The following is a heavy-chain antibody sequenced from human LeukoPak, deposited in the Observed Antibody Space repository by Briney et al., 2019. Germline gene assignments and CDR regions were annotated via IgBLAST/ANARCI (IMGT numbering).Heavy chain of an antibody. D-gene: IGHD4-17*01. CDR3: ARGWGYGDYVEIFDY. V-gene: IGHV3-21*01. CDR2: ISSSSSYI. Sequence: GGSLRLSCVASGFTFSSYSMNWVRQAPGKGLEWVSSISSSSSYIYYADSVKGRFTISRDNAKNSLYLQMNSLRAEDTAVYYCARGWGYGDYVEIFDYWGQGTLVTVSS. CDR1: GFTFSSYS. J-gene: IGHJ4*02.